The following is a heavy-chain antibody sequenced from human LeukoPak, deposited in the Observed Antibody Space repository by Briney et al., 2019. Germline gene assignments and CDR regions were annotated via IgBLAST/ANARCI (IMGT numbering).Heavy chain of an antibody. Sequence: SETLSLTCTVSGGSISSYFWGWIRQPPGKGLEWLGSIHHSGSTYYNPSLKSRVTISVDTSKNQFSLKLSSVTAADTAVYYCAREMDYYDSSGYDAFDIWGQGTMVTVSS. CDR3: AREMDYYDSSGYDAFDI. CDR1: GGSISSYF. V-gene: IGHV4-38-2*02. D-gene: IGHD3-22*01. CDR2: IHHSGST. J-gene: IGHJ3*02.